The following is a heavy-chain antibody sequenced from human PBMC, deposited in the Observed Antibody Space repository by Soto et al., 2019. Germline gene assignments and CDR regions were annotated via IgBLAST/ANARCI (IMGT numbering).Heavy chain of an antibody. J-gene: IGHJ4*01. CDR3: ARKAGDCSGGTCYFDY. D-gene: IGHD2-15*01. V-gene: IGHV3-74*01. CDR2: INGDGSST. CDR1: GFTFSSYW. Sequence: EVQLVESGGGLAQPGGSLRLSCAASGFTFSSYWMHWVRQAPGKGLVWVSRINGDGSSTTYADSVKGRFTISRDNAKNTVYLQMNSLRAEDTAVYYCARKAGDCSGGTCYFDYWGHGTLGTVSS.